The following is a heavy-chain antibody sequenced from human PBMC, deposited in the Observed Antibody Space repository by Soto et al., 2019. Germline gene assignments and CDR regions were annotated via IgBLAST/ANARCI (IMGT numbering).Heavy chain of an antibody. CDR2: SSGSGDST. Sequence: TGXSLRLSCAAAAFTFSNDGIIWVVQAPGKGLEWVSVSSGSGDSTHYADSVKGRFTISRDNSRNTLYLQMNSLRDEDTAVYYCAKGPTSVTTRWFDPWGQGTLVTVSS. D-gene: IGHD4-17*01. CDR3: AKGPTSVTTRWFDP. J-gene: IGHJ5*02. V-gene: IGHV3-23*01. CDR1: AFTFSNDG.